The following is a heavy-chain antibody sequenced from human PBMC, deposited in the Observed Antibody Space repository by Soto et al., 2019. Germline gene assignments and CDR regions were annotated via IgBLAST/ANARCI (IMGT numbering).Heavy chain of an antibody. CDR2: INHSGST. J-gene: IGHJ4*02. CDR1: GGSFSGYY. Sequence: QVQLQQWGAGLLKPSETLSLTCAVYGGSFSGYYWSWIRQPPGKGLEWIGEINHSGSTNYNPSLKSRVTISVGTSKNQFSLKLSSVTAADTAVYYCARGRKSGTTEWGQGTLVTVSS. D-gene: IGHD1-7*01. CDR3: ARGRKSGTTE. V-gene: IGHV4-34*01.